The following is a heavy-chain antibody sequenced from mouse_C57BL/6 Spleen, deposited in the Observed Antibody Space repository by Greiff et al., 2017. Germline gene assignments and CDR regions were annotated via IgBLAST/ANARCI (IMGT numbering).Heavy chain of an antibody. CDR2: INPSSGYT. V-gene: IGHV1-7*01. CDR1: GYTFTSYW. CDR3: ARRNYGVSHDY. Sequence: QVQLQQSGAELAKPGASVKLSCKASGYTFTSYWMHWVKQRPGQGLEWIGCINPSSGYTKYNQKFKDKATLTADKSSSTANSQLSSLTYEDSAVYYGARRNYGVSHDYWGQGTTLTVSS. D-gene: IGHD1-1*01. J-gene: IGHJ2*01.